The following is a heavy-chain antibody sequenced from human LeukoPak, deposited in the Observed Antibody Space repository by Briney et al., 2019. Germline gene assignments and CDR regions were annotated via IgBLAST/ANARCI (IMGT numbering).Heavy chain of an antibody. CDR3: ARGQGVGYFDL. CDR2: IYHSGST. J-gene: IGHJ2*01. D-gene: IGHD2-15*01. V-gene: IGHV4-30-2*01. CDR1: GGSISSGGYS. Sequence: PSETLSLTCAVSGGSISSGGYSWSWIRQPPGKGLEWIGYIYHSGSTYYHPSLKSRVTISVERSKNQFSLKLSSVTAADTAVYYCARGQGVGYFDLWGRGTLVTVSS.